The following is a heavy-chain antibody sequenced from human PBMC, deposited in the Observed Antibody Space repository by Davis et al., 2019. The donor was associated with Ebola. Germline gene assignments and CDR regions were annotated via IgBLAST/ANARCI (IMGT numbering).Heavy chain of an antibody. V-gene: IGHV5-51*01. CDR2: IYPGDSDT. Sequence: GESLKISCKGSGYSFTSYWIGWVRQMPGKGLEWMGIIYPGDSDTRYSPSFQGQVTISADKSISTAYLQWSSLKASDTAMYYCARFPIVVVPAASPGFDYWGQGTLVTVSS. D-gene: IGHD2-2*01. J-gene: IGHJ4*02. CDR1: GYSFTSYW. CDR3: ARFPIVVVPAASPGFDY.